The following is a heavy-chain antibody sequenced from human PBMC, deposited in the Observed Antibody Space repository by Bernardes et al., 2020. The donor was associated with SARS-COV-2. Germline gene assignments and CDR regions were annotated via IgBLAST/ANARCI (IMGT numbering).Heavy chain of an antibody. V-gene: IGHV3-11*01. Sequence: SLRLSCAASGFTFSDFYMSWVRQAPGKGLEWVSYISSIGNTIYYADSVKGRFTISRDNAKNSLYLQMNSLRAEDTAVYYCARIRVSGNWYFDLWGRGTPVTVSS. CDR1: GFTFSDFY. J-gene: IGHJ2*01. D-gene: IGHD6-13*01. CDR3: ARIRVSGNWYFDL. CDR2: ISSIGNTI.